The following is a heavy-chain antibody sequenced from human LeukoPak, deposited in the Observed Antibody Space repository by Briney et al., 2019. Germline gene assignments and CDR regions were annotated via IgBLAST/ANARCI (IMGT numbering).Heavy chain of an antibody. CDR3: ARVASLTPTYYYGSGSYRATYYYYGMDV. Sequence: GASVKVSCKASGGTFSSYAISWVRQAPGQGLEWMGGIIPIFGTANYAQKFQGRVTITTDESTSTAYMELSSLRSEDTAVYYCARVASLTPTYYYGSGSYRATYYYYGMDVWGQGTTVTVSS. J-gene: IGHJ6*02. CDR2: IIPIFGTA. V-gene: IGHV1-69*05. D-gene: IGHD3-10*01. CDR1: GGTFSSYA.